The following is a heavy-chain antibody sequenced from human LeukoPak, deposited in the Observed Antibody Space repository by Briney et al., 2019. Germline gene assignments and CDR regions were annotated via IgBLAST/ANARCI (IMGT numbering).Heavy chain of an antibody. D-gene: IGHD2-8*01. V-gene: IGHV3-49*04. CDR1: GFTFGDYA. CDR3: AKDPWSDDAFDI. CDR2: IRCKAYVGTI. Sequence: GGSLRLFCTASGFTFGDYAMRWVRQAPGRGRECVGFIRCKAYVGTIEYAASVKGRFIISSDDSKSIVYLQMNSLKTEDTAVYYCAKDPWSDDAFDIWGQGTMVTVSS. J-gene: IGHJ3*02.